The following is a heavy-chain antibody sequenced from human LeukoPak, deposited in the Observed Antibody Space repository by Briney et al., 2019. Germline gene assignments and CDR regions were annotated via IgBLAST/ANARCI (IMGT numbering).Heavy chain of an antibody. CDR3: TKDDPTNRS. V-gene: IGHV3-15*01. J-gene: IGHJ4*02. D-gene: IGHD2/OR15-2a*01. CDR1: GFTFSNXX. CDR2: IKSKGDGGTT. Sequence: PGGSLRLSCAASGFTFSNXXXXXVRQXXGXXXXWVGRIKSKGDGGTTEYAAPXKGRVTISRDDSKNTLYLQMNSLKTEDTAMYYCTKDDPTNRSWGQGTLVTVSS.